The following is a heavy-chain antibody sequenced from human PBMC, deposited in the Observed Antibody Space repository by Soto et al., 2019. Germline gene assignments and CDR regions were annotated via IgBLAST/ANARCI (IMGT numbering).Heavy chain of an antibody. CDR1: GYSFTSYW. Sequence: PXESLKISCKGSGYSFTSYWISWVRQMPGKGLEWMGRIDPSDSYTNYSPSFQGHVTISADKSISTAYLQWSSLKASDTAMYYCARHSYSSTTDGMDVWGQGPTVTVSS. J-gene: IGHJ6*02. CDR2: IDPSDSYT. D-gene: IGHD6-13*01. V-gene: IGHV5-10-1*01. CDR3: ARHSYSSTTDGMDV.